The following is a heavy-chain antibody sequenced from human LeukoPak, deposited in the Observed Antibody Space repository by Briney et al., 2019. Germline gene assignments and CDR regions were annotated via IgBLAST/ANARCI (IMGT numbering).Heavy chain of an antibody. V-gene: IGHV1-18*01. CDR1: GRLFTSYG. J-gene: IGHJ3*01. CDR2: ISNFDGDT. CDR3: VRARGCSTCVLPDGFDS. Sequence: GASVKVSCKASGRLFTSYGIAWVRQAPGEGLEWVGWISNFDGDTKVAENLQGRVTLTTDSSTSTAYMVLTNLKFDDTAVYYCVRARGCSTCVLPDGFDSWGQGTKVTVSS. D-gene: IGHD6-13*01.